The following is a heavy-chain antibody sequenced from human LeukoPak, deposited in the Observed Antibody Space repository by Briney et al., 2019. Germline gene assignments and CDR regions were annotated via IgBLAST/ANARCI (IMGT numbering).Heavy chain of an antibody. V-gene: IGHV1-69*05. D-gene: IGHD3-9*01. J-gene: IGHJ6*03. CDR1: GGTLSSYS. CDR3: ARVDRYHYYLDV. Sequence: SVKVSCKASGGTLSSYSITWVRQAPGQGLEWMGGIMPLFNTANYAQQFQGRVTITTDESTSTAYRELSSLRFEDTAMYYCARVDRYHYYLDVWGKGTTVTVSS. CDR2: IMPLFNTA.